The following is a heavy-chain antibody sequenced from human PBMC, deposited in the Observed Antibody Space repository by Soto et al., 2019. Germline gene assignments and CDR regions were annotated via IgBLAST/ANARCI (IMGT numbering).Heavy chain of an antibody. D-gene: IGHD5-12*01. V-gene: IGHV3-33*01. Sequence: GGSLRLSCAASGFTFSSYGMHWVRQAPGKGLEWVAVIWYDGSNKYYADSVKGRFTISRDNSKNTLYLQMNSLRAEDTAVYYCARVVSDSGYDEPGEAFDIWGQGTMVTVSS. CDR2: IWYDGSNK. CDR3: ARVVSDSGYDEPGEAFDI. J-gene: IGHJ3*02. CDR1: GFTFSSYG.